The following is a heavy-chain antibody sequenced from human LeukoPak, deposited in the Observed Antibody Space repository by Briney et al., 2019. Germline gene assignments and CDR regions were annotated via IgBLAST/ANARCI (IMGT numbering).Heavy chain of an antibody. CDR1: GGSISSGSYY. V-gene: IGHV4-61*02. CDR3: ARPHDCSSTSCYGAFHI. CDR2: IYISGTT. Sequence: PSQTLSLTCTVSGGSISSGSYYWNWIRQPAGKGLEWIGRIYISGTTNYNPSLKSRVTISIDTSKNQFSLKLSSVTAADTAVYYCARPHDCSSTSCYGAFHIWGQGTMVTVSS. J-gene: IGHJ3*02. D-gene: IGHD2-2*01.